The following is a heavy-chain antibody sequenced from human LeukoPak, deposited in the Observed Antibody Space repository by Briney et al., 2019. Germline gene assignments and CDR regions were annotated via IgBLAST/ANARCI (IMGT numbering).Heavy chain of an antibody. V-gene: IGHV3-23*01. J-gene: IGHJ4*02. Sequence: GGSLRLSCAASGFTFSSYAMSWVRQAPGKGLEWVSAISGSGGSAYYADSRMSLFTISTDNSKNTLYLQMNSLRAEDTAVYYCAKALRRYSSGYYFDYWGQGTLVTVSS. D-gene: IGHD3-22*01. CDR1: GFTFSSYA. CDR3: AKALRRYSSGYYFDY. CDR2: ISGSGGSA.